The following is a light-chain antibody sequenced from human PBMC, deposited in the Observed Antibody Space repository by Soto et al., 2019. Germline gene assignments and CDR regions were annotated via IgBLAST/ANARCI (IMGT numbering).Light chain of an antibody. CDR2: RDS. Sequence: QSVLTQPPSASGTPGQRVTISCSESSSSIGSNYIYWYQQLPGTAPKLLIYRDSQRPSGVPDRFSGSKSGTSASLAISGLQSEDEADYYCAAWDDSLSVVFGGGTKLTVL. V-gene: IGLV1-47*01. CDR3: AAWDDSLSVV. J-gene: IGLJ2*01. CDR1: SSSIGSNY.